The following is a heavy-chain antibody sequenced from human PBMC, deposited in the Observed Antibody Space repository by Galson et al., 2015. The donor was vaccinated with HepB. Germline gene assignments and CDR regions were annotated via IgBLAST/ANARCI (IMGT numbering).Heavy chain of an antibody. J-gene: IGHJ5*02. Sequence: SVKVSCKASGGTFSSYTTSWVRQAPGQGLEWMGRIIPILGIANYAQKFQGRVTITADKSTSTAYMELSSLRSEDTAVYYCASGLVSVTYVNWFDPWGQGTLVTVSS. CDR3: ASGLVSVTYVNWFDP. CDR2: IIPILGIA. V-gene: IGHV1-69*02. D-gene: IGHD4-17*01. CDR1: GGTFSSYT.